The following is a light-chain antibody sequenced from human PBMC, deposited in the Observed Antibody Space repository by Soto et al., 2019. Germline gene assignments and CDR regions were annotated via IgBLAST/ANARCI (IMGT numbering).Light chain of an antibody. J-gene: IGLJ2*01. V-gene: IGLV2-14*03. CDR1: RYDIGAYNY. CDR2: DVS. CDR3: SAYSSTNTPS. Sequence: QSALTQPASVSGSPGQSITIPCTGTRYDIGAYNYVSWYQQHPGKVPNLIIYDVSDRPSGVSNRFSGSKSGNTASLTISGLQTEDEADYYCSAYSSTNTPSFGGGTKVTVL.